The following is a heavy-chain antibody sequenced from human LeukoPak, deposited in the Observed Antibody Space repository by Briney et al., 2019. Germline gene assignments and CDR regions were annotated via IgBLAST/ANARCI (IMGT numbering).Heavy chain of an antibody. Sequence: PGGSLRLSCAASGFTFSTYGIHWVRQAPGKGLEWVAVIWHDGSNKYYADSVKGRLTISRDNSKNTLYLQMNSLRAEDTAVYFCARAVGPYDYWGQGTLVTVSS. J-gene: IGHJ4*02. CDR1: GFTFSTYG. D-gene: IGHD3-10*01. V-gene: IGHV3-33*01. CDR3: ARAVGPYDY. CDR2: IWHDGSNK.